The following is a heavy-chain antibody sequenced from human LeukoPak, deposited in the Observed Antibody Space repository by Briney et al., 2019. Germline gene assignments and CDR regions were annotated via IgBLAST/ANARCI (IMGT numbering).Heavy chain of an antibody. CDR1: GFTFSSYA. CDR2: ITGTGATT. CDR3: AKRGADSGGNSALVAFDI. D-gene: IGHD4-23*01. Sequence: GGSLRLSCTVSGFTFSSYAMSWVRQAPGKGLEWVSAITGTGATTYYADSVKGRFTISRDNSKNTLYMQMNSLRAEDTAVYYCAKRGADSGGNSALVAFDIWGQGTMVTVSS. J-gene: IGHJ3*02. V-gene: IGHV3-23*01.